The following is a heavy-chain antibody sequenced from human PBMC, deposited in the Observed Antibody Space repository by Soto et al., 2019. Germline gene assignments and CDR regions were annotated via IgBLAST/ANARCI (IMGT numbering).Heavy chain of an antibody. CDR2: IYYSGST. Sequence: KPSETLSLTCTVSGGSISSYYWSWIRQPPGKGLEWIGYIYYSGSTNYNPSLKSRVTISVDTSKNQFSLKLSSVTAADTAVYYCARTSWAAAYFDYWGQGTLVTVSS. CDR1: GGSISSYY. V-gene: IGHV4-59*01. D-gene: IGHD6-13*01. CDR3: ARTSWAAAYFDY. J-gene: IGHJ4*02.